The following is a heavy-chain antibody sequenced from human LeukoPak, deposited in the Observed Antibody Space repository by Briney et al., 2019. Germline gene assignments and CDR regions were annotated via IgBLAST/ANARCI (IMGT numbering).Heavy chain of an antibody. Sequence: SETLSLTCSVSGGSISTYYWNWIRQPPGQGLEWIGYIYYSGSTNYNPSLKSRVTISVDTSKNQCSLKLSSVTAADTAVYYCARQGNDFWSFDIWGQGTMVTVSS. V-gene: IGHV4-59*08. J-gene: IGHJ3*02. D-gene: IGHD3-3*01. CDR1: GGSISTYY. CDR3: ARQGNDFWSFDI. CDR2: IYYSGST.